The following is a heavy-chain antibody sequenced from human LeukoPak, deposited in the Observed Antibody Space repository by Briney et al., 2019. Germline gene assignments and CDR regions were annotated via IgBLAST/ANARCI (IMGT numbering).Heavy chain of an antibody. CDR2: ISAYNGNT. V-gene: IGHV1-18*01. J-gene: IGHJ6*02. CDR1: GYTSTSYG. D-gene: IGHD4-17*01. Sequence: GASMKVSCKGSGYTSTSYGITWVREAPGQGLEWMGWISAYNGNTKYAQKYQGRVTMTTDTSTTTAYMELRSLRSDDTAVYYCANRVDYGDYYGLDVWGQGTTVTVSS. CDR3: ANRVDYGDYYGLDV.